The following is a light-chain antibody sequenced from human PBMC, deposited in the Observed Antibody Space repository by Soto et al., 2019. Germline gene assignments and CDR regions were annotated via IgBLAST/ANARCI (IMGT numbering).Light chain of an antibody. V-gene: IGKV1-17*01. Sequence: DIQMTQSPSSLSASVGDRVTITCRASQDIQNELGWYQQKSGKAPKRLIFGASILQSGVPSRFSGSGSGTEFSLIISSLHPEEFATYYCLQYNHYPPTFGQGTRVE. CDR3: LQYNHYPPT. J-gene: IGKJ1*01. CDR1: QDIQNE. CDR2: GAS.